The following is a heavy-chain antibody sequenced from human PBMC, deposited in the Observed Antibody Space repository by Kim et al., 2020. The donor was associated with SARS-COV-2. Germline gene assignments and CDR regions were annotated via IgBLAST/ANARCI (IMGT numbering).Heavy chain of an antibody. Sequence: ASVKVSCKAFGYRFTNYAIHWVRQAPGRGPEWMGWIHPGNGNSKRSQNFKNRVIFTVDTYASIAYMEVSGLRSEDTALFYCTREDGSGPSYRAFDLWGQGTQVVVSS. CDR3: TREDGSGPSYRAFDL. CDR2: IHPGNGNS. D-gene: IGHD3-10*01. V-gene: IGHV1-3*01. CDR1: GYRFTNYA. J-gene: IGHJ4*03.